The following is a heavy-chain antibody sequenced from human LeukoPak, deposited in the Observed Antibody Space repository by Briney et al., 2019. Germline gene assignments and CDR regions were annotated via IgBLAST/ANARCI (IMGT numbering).Heavy chain of an antibody. CDR1: GFTFSNAW. D-gene: IGHD5-12*01. CDR3: AREKYSGYDLNY. J-gene: IGHJ4*02. CDR2: ISNGGDTT. Sequence: PGGSLRLSCAASGFTFSNAWMSWVRQAPGKGLEWVSTISNGGDTTYYADSVKGRFTISRDSSKNTLYLQMNSLRDEDTAIYYCAREKYSGYDLNYWGQGTLVTVSS. V-gene: IGHV3-23*01.